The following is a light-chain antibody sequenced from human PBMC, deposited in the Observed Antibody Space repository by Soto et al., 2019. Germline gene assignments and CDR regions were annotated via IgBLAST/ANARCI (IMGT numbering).Light chain of an antibody. CDR3: TSSSSSSPVL. J-gene: IGLJ2*01. V-gene: IGLV2-14*01. CDR1: SSDVGAYNY. CDR2: EVT. Sequence: QLVLTQPASVSGSLGQSITIACTGTSSDVGAYNYVSWYQQHPDKAPKLLIFEVTNRPSGVSGRFSGSKSGITASLSISGLQPEDEADYYCTSSSSSSPVLFGGGTKLTVL.